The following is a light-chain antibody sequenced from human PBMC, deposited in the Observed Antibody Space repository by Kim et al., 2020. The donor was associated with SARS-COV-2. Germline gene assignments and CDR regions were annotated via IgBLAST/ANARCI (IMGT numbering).Light chain of an antibody. CDR1: SSNIGSNY. J-gene: IGLJ2*01. CDR2: RNN. CDR3: AAWDDSLSSVV. Sequence: ELTQPPSASGTPGQRVTISCSGSSSNIGSNYVYWYQQLPGTAPKLLIYRNNQRPSGVPDRFSGSKSGTSASLAISGLRSEDEADYYCAAWDDSLSSVV. V-gene: IGLV1-47*01.